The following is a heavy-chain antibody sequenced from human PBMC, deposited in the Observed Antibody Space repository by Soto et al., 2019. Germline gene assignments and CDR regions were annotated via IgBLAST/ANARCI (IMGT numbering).Heavy chain of an antibody. J-gene: IGHJ4*02. V-gene: IGHV4-59*01. Sequence: PSETLSLTCTVSGGSISSYYWTWIRQPPAMGLEWIGFISYIGSTSYNPSLKSRVTISVDTSKNQFSLKLSSVTAADTAVYYCARYSGTYYGYWGQGTLVTVSS. D-gene: IGHD1-26*01. CDR1: GGSISSYY. CDR2: ISYIGST. CDR3: ARYSGTYYGY.